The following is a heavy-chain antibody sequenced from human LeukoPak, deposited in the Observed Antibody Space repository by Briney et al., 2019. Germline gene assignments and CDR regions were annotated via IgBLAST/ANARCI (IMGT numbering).Heavy chain of an antibody. Sequence: GGSLRLSCAASGFTFSSYAMHWVRQAPGKGLEWVAVISYDGSNKYYADSVKGRFTISRDNSKNTLYLQMNSLRAEDTAVYYCAREVGYSSSPYFDYWGQGTLVTVSS. CDR1: GFTFSSYA. CDR3: AREVGYSSSPYFDY. CDR2: ISYDGSNK. V-gene: IGHV3-30-3*01. D-gene: IGHD6-6*01. J-gene: IGHJ4*02.